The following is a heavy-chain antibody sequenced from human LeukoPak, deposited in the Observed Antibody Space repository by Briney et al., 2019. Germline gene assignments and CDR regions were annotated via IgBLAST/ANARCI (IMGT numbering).Heavy chain of an antibody. CDR2: ISGSGGST. Sequence: PGGSLRLSCAASGFTFSSYAMSWVRQAPGKGLEWVSAISGSGGSTYYADSVKGRFTISRDNSKNTLYLQMNSLRAEDTAVYYCAKDHSWSNYIPYYFDYWGQGTLVTVSS. CDR1: GFTFSSYA. D-gene: IGHD4-11*01. V-gene: IGHV3-23*01. J-gene: IGHJ4*02. CDR3: AKDHSWSNYIPYYFDY.